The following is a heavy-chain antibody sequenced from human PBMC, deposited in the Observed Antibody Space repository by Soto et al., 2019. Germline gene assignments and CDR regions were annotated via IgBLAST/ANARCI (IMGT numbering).Heavy chain of an antibody. Sequence: SETLSLTCTVSGGSISSSSYYWGWIRQPPGKGLEWIGSIYYSGSTYYNPPLKSRVTISVDTSKNQFSLKLSSVTAADTAVYYCAREVYGDHSYSHAFDIWGQGTMVTVSS. D-gene: IGHD4-17*01. V-gene: IGHV4-39*02. CDR1: GGSISSSSYY. CDR3: AREVYGDHSYSHAFDI. CDR2: IYYSGST. J-gene: IGHJ3*02.